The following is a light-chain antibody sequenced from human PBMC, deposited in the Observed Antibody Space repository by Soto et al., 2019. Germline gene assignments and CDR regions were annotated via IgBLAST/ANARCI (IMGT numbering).Light chain of an antibody. CDR1: SSNIGAGYD. Sequence: QSVLTQPPSVSGAPGQKVIISCTGSSSNIGAGYDVHWYQQLPGTAPKLLIYGNSNGPSGTPDRLSGSKSGTSASLAITGLQVEDEAYYYCLSYDSTLSAAVFGGGTKVTVL. CDR3: LSYDSTLSAAV. V-gene: IGLV1-40*01. CDR2: GNS. J-gene: IGLJ2*01.